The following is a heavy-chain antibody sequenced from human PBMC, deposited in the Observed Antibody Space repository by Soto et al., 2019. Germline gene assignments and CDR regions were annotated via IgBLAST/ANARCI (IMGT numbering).Heavy chain of an antibody. CDR3: AVLWFGEPARLDY. J-gene: IGHJ4*02. D-gene: IGHD3-10*01. CDR1: GGSISSGGYY. CDR2: IYHSGTT. Sequence: SETLSLTCTVSGGSISSGGYYWSWIRQHPGKGLEWIGYIYHSGTTNYNPSLKSRDTISVDTSKNQFSLKLSSVTAEDTVVFYCAVLWFGEPARLDYWGQGTLVTVSS. V-gene: IGHV4-31*03.